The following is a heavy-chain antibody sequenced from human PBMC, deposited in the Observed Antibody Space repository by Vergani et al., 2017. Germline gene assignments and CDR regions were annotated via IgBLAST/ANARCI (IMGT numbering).Heavy chain of an antibody. D-gene: IGHD3-16*01. J-gene: IGHJ3*02. CDR1: GGSISSYY. CDR2: VSDIGST. CDR3: ARIGGSPLGAFDI. Sequence: QVQLQQSGPGLVKPSETLSLTCTVSGGSISSYYWSWIRQPPGKGPAWFGYVSDIGSTNYNPSLKSRVTISVDTANNQFSLRQTSVTPADTAIYYCARIGGSPLGAFDIWGQGTMVTVSS. V-gene: IGHV4-59*01.